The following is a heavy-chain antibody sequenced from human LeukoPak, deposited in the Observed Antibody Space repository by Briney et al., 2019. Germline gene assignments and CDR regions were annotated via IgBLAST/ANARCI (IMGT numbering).Heavy chain of an antibody. Sequence: GGSLRLSCAASGFTFSSYSMNWVRQAPGKGLEWVSFITPSSSYIYYADSVKGRFTISRDNAKNSLYLQMNSLRAEDTAVYYCARDGQAAAGLFDYWGQGTLVTVSS. J-gene: IGHJ4*02. CDR2: ITPSSSYI. CDR1: GFTFSSYS. CDR3: ARDGQAAAGLFDY. V-gene: IGHV3-21*01. D-gene: IGHD6-13*01.